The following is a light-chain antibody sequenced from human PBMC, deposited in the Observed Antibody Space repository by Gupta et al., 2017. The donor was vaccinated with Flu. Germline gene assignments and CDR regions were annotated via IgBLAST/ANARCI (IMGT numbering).Light chain of an antibody. V-gene: IGKV3-15*01. CDR2: GSS. Sequence: EIVMTQDPATLSVSPGERATLSCRASQSVTTNLAWYQQRPGQPPRLLIYGSSTRATGIPVRCSGSGAGADYTLTISSRRADDIAVYYCQQYENWPGTFGQGTKVEI. CDR3: QQYENWPGT. CDR1: QSVTTN. J-gene: IGKJ1*01.